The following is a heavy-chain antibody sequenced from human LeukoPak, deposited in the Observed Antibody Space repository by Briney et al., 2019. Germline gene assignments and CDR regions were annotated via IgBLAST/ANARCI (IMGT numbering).Heavy chain of an antibody. CDR2: LYNSGST. CDR3: ARARSRFGYQVTDY. J-gene: IGHJ4*02. D-gene: IGHD5-18*01. CDR1: GGSISGPYSY. V-gene: IGHV4-39*07. Sequence: PSETLSLTCTVSGGSISGPYSYWGWIRQPPGKGLEWIGSLYNSGSTYSNPSLKSRATISVDTSKNQCSLKLRSVTAADTAVFYCARARSRFGYQVTDYWGQGTLVTVSS.